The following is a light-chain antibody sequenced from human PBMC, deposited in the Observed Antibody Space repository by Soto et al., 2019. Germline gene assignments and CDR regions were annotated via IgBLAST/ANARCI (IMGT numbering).Light chain of an antibody. V-gene: IGKV2-28*01. CDR1: QSLLHTSGDNY. Sequence: DIVMTQSPLSLSVTPGEPASITCTSSQSLLHTSGDNYLDWYVQKPGQSPQLLIYLGSNRASGVPDRFSGSGTGTDFTLKVSRVETEDVGTYYCMQTLQGVTFGQGTRLEI. CDR3: MQTLQGVT. J-gene: IGKJ5*01. CDR2: LGS.